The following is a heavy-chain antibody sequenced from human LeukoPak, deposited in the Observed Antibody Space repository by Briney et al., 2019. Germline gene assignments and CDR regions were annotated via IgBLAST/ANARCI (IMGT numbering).Heavy chain of an antibody. Sequence: GASVKVSCKASGGTFSSYTISWVRQAPGQGLEWMGRIIPILGIANYAQKFQGRVTITADKPTSTAYMELSSPRSEDTAVYYCAREYYSNYGAYYYYYMDVWGKGTTVTVSS. CDR3: AREYYSNYGAYYYYYMDV. D-gene: IGHD4-11*01. V-gene: IGHV1-69*02. J-gene: IGHJ6*03. CDR1: GGTFSSYT. CDR2: IIPILGIA.